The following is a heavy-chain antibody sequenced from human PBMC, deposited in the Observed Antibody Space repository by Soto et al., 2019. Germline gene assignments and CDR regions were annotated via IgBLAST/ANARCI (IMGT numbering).Heavy chain of an antibody. J-gene: IGHJ4*02. D-gene: IGHD3-3*01. Sequence: ASVKVSCKASGYTLTRYGISWVRQAPGQGLEWMGWISAYNGNTNYAQKLQGRVTMTTDTSTSTAYMELRSLRSDDTAVYYCARAGGITIFGAYFDYWGQGTLVTVSS. CDR1: GYTLTRYG. CDR2: ISAYNGNT. CDR3: ARAGGITIFGAYFDY. V-gene: IGHV1-18*01.